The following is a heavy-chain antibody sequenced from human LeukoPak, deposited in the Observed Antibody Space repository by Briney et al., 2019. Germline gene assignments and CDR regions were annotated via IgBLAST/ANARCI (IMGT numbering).Heavy chain of an antibody. V-gene: IGHV3-23*01. CDR1: GFTFSSYA. CDR3: ARELELYAFDY. D-gene: IGHD1-7*01. Sequence: GGSLRLSCAASGFTFSSYAMSWVRQAPGKGLEWVSAISGSGGSTYYADSVKGRFTISRDNAKNSLYLQMNSLRAEDKAVYYCARELELYAFDYWGQGTLVTVSS. J-gene: IGHJ4*02. CDR2: ISGSGGST.